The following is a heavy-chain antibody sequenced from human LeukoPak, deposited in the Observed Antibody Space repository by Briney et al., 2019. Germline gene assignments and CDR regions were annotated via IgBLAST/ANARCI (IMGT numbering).Heavy chain of an antibody. V-gene: IGHV1-2*02. CDR2: INPNSGGT. CDR3: ARERQGDSYYDFWSGYYSPHDAFDI. D-gene: IGHD3-3*01. J-gene: IGHJ3*02. CDR1: GYTFTGYY. Sequence: ASVKVSCKASGYTFTGYYMHWVRQAPGQGLEWMGWINPNSGGTNYAQKFQGRVTITRDTSISTAYMELSRLRSDDTAVYYCARERQGDSYYDFWSGYYSPHDAFDIWGQGTMVTFSS.